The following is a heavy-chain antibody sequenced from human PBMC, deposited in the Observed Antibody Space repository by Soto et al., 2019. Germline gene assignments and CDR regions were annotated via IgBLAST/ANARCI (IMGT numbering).Heavy chain of an antibody. V-gene: IGHV3-23*01. CDR2: ISGGGDTT. CDR1: GFTFNNYA. D-gene: IGHD3-10*01. J-gene: IGHJ4*02. CDR3: AKGRGGSGSLTPRVDF. Sequence: EVQLLESGGGLVQPGGSLRLSCAASGFTFNNYAMTWVRQAPGKGLAWVSAISGGGDTTSYADSVKGRFTVSRDGSKNTLCLQMSSLRAEDTALYYCAKGRGGSGSLTPRVDFWGQGTRVTVSS.